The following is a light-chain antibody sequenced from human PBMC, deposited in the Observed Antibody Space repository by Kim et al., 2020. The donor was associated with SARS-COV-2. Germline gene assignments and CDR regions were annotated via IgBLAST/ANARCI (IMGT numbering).Light chain of an antibody. Sequence: QSALTQPASVSGSPGQSITISCTGTTSNFGGYNDVSWYQQQPGKATKLMIYKDSDRPPGVANRFSGYKSANTASLTSSGLQAEDDADYCGSSYTSPRNLVFGTGTKVTVL. CDR2: KDS. CDR1: TSNFGGYND. CDR3: SSYTSPRNLV. V-gene: IGLV2-14*01. J-gene: IGLJ1*01.